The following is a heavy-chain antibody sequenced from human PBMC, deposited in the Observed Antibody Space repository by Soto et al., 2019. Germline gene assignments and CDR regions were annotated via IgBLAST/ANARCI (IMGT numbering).Heavy chain of an antibody. Sequence: SETLSLTCAVYGGSFSGYYWSWIRQPPGKGLEWIGEINHSGSTNYNPSLKSRVTISVDTSKNQFSLKLSSVTAADTAVYYCARYLGYCSSTSCYYFDYWGQGTLVTVSS. CDR3: ARYLGYCSSTSCYYFDY. V-gene: IGHV4-34*01. J-gene: IGHJ4*02. CDR2: INHSGST. D-gene: IGHD2-2*01. CDR1: GGSFSGYY.